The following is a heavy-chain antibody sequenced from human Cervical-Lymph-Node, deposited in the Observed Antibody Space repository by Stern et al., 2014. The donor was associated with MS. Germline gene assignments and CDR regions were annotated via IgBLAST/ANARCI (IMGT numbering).Heavy chain of an antibody. V-gene: IGHV1-69*12. CDR2: IIPIFGTT. J-gene: IGHJ4*02. D-gene: IGHD1-26*01. CDR1: GDTFTRHA. Sequence: QVKLVQSGAAVKKPGSSVKVSCQTSGDTFTRHAIKWVRQAPGQGLEWKGGIIPIFGTTNHAQKFRDRVTITADASTNTVYMELNSLTSEDTAVYFCARAGGSTVGYYVDYWGQGTLVTVSS. CDR3: ARAGGSTVGYYVDY.